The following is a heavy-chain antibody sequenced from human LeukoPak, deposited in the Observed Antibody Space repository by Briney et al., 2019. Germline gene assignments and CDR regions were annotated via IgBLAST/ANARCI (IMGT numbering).Heavy chain of an antibody. V-gene: IGHV4-34*01. J-gene: IGHJ6*03. CDR1: GGSSSGYS. Sequence: SETLSHPRAVSGGSSSGYSRRWLRQPPRQRPPSTSEINHSGSTNYNPSLKSRVTISVDTSKNQFSLKLSSVTAADTAVYYCARGVAATVTNAGYYYYYMDVWGKGTTVTVSS. CDR2: INHSGST. CDR3: ARGVAATVTNAGYYYYYMDV. D-gene: IGHD4-17*01.